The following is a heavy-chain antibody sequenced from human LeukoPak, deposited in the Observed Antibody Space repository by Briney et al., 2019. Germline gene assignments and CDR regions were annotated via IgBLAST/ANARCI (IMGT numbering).Heavy chain of an antibody. J-gene: IGHJ4*02. CDR2: IYYIGST. CDR1: GGSIRSYY. CDR3: ARDRGLWFGELLDY. V-gene: IGHV4-59*01. D-gene: IGHD3-10*01. Sequence: SETLSLTCTVSGGSIRSYYWSWIRQPPGKGLECIGYIYYIGSTNYNPSLKSRVTISLDTSKNQFSLKLNSVTAADTAVYYCARDRGLWFGELLDYWGPGTLVTVSS.